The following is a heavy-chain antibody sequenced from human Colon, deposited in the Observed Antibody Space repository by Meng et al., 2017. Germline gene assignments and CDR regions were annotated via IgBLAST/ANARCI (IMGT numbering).Heavy chain of an antibody. V-gene: IGHV3-23*04. CDR3: AKGRTSDY. J-gene: IGHJ4*02. CDR2: ISNSGTST. CDR1: GFDFSSYA. Sequence: VQLVEAGGGVVQPGRSLRLSCSTSGFDFSSYAMSWVRQAPGKGLEWVSAISNSGTSTYDADSVKGRFTISRDNSRNTLYLQMNSLRAEDTAVYYCAKGRTSDYWGQGTLVTVSS. D-gene: IGHD3/OR15-3a*01.